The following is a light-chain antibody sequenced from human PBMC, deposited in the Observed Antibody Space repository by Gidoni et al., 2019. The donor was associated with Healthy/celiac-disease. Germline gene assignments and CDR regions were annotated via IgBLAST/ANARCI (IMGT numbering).Light chain of an antibody. CDR2: DAS. CDR1: QSISSW. J-gene: IGKJ2*01. CDR3: QQNNSYPYT. Sequence: ITCRASQSISSWLAWYQQKPGKAPKLLIYDASSLESGVPSRFSGRGSGTEFTLTISSLQPDDFATYYCQQNNSYPYTFGQGTKLEIK. V-gene: IGKV1-5*01.